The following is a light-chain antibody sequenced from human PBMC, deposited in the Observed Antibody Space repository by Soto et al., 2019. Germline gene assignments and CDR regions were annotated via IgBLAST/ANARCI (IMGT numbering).Light chain of an antibody. J-gene: IGKJ3*01. CDR1: QYINTR. CDR2: QTS. V-gene: IGKV3-11*01. CDR3: HQRHSWPRT. Sequence: EIVLTQSPATLSSFPGDRVTLSCRASQYINTRLAWYQHRPGQAPSLLIYQTSIRAACIPARFSASGSGTDFTLTLSDVKPQDFAVYYCHQRHSWPRTFGPGTKVDL.